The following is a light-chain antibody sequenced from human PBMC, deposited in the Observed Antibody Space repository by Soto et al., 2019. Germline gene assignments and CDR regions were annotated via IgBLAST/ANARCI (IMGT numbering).Light chain of an antibody. V-gene: IGLV3-21*02. CDR2: DGS. J-gene: IGLJ2*01. Sequence: SYELTQPPSVSVAPGQTARITCGGNNIGSKSVHWYQQKPGQAPVLVVYDGSDRPSGIPERFSGSKSGNTATLTISRVEAGDEADYYCQVWDSPGVVFGGGTKVTVL. CDR1: NIGSKS. CDR3: QVWDSPGVV.